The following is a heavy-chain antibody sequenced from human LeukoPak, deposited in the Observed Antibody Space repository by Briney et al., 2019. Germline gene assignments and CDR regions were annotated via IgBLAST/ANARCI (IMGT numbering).Heavy chain of an antibody. CDR1: GYTFTYHG. CDR3: ARDRASAGTGGAY. J-gene: IGHJ4*02. Sequence: ASVKVSCKASGYTFTYHGFSWVRQAPGQGLEWMGWISSYNGNTNYLEKFQGRLTMTIDTSTSTTYMELRSLTSDDTAVYYCARDRASAGTGGAYWGQGSLVTVSS. D-gene: IGHD6-13*01. V-gene: IGHV1-18*01. CDR2: ISSYNGNT.